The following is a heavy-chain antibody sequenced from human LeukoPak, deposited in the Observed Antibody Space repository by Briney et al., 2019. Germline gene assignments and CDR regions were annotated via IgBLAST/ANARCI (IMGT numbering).Heavy chain of an antibody. V-gene: IGHV3-74*01. J-gene: IGHJ6*03. D-gene: IGHD3-3*01. CDR1: GFTCSCYW. Sequence: GGSLRLSCAASGFTCSCYWMHWVRHAPGKGLVWVSRINSDGRSTNYADSVKGRFTISRDNAKHTLYLKMNSLRAEDTAVYYCARGGYYFWSGYYIPDFYYYMDVWGKGTTVTVSS. CDR2: INSDGRST. CDR3: ARGGYYFWSGYYIPDFYYYMDV.